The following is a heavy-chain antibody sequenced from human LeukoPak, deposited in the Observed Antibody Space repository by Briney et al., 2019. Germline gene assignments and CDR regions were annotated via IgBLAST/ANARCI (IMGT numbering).Heavy chain of an antibody. Sequence: SETLSLTCTVSGGSISSSSYYWGWIRQPPGKGLEWIGSIYYSGSTYYNPSLKSRVTISVDTSKNQFSLKLNSVTAADTAVYYCARDDALDYWGQGTLVTVSS. V-gene: IGHV4-39*07. CDR1: GGSISSSSYY. CDR3: ARDDALDY. J-gene: IGHJ4*02. CDR2: IYYSGST.